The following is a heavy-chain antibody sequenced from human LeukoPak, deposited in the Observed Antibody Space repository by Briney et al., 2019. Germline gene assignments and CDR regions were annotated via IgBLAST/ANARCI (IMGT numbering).Heavy chain of an antibody. Sequence: SETLSLTCTVSGDSISSGDYYWSWIRQPAGKGLEWIGRISSSGSANYNPSLKSRVTISVDTSKNQFSLNLSSVTAADTAVYYCARGPLGGYDSSGYYKGRWAFDIWGQGTMVTVSS. D-gene: IGHD3-22*01. CDR1: GDSISSGDYY. V-gene: IGHV4-61*02. J-gene: IGHJ3*02. CDR3: ARGPLGGYDSSGYYKGRWAFDI. CDR2: ISSSGSA.